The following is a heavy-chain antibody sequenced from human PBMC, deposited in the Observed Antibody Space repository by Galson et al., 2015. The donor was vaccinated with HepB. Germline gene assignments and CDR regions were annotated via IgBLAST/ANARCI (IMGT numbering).Heavy chain of an antibody. CDR3: ARDAKVSAMAPNWYFDL. J-gene: IGHJ2*01. D-gene: IGHD2-8*01. CDR1: GDSFSKFA. CDR2: INPIFGTP. V-gene: IGHV1-69*13. Sequence: SVKVSCKASGDSFSKFAITWVRQAPGQGLKWMGGINPIFGTPTYAQGFQGRVTITADESASTVYMQLDNLTSGDTAIYFCARDAKVSAMAPNWYFDLWGRGALVTVSS.